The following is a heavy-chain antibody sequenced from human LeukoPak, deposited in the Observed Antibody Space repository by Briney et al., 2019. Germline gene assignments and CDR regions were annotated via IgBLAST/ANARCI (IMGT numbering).Heavy chain of an antibody. Sequence: SETLSLTCTVSGGSISSYYWGWIRQPPGKGLEWIGYIYYSGSTNYNPSLKSRVTISVDTSKNQFSLKLSSVTAADTAVYYCAREYSSGYYFDYWGQGTLVTVSS. V-gene: IGHV4-59*01. CDR3: AREYSSGYYFDY. CDR1: GGSISSYY. D-gene: IGHD6-19*01. J-gene: IGHJ4*02. CDR2: IYYSGST.